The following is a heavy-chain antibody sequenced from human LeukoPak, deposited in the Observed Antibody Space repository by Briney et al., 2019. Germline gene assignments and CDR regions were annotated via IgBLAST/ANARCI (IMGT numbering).Heavy chain of an antibody. Sequence: SETLSLTCAVYGGSFSGYYWSWIRQPPGKGLEWIREINHSGSTNYNPSLKSRVTISVDTSKNQFSLKLSSVTAADTAVYYCARVPHYDFWSGYSLLGIDYWAQGTLATVSS. J-gene: IGHJ4*02. CDR2: INHSGST. V-gene: IGHV4-34*01. CDR1: GGSFSGYY. D-gene: IGHD3-3*01. CDR3: ARVPHYDFWSGYSLLGIDY.